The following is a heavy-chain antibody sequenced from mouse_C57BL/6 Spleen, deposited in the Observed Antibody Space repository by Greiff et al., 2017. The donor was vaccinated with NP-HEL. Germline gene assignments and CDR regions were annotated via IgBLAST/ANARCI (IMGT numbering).Heavy chain of an antibody. CDR1: GYTFTSYW. J-gene: IGHJ1*03. D-gene: IGHD2-3*01. Sequence: QVQLKQSGAELAKPGASVKLSCKASGYTFTSYWMHWVKQRPGQGLEWIGYINPSSGYTKYNQKFKDKATLTADKSSSTAYMQLSSLTYEDSAVYYCARTPCLLRGYFDVWGTGTTVTVSS. CDR3: ARTPCLLRGYFDV. CDR2: INPSSGYT. V-gene: IGHV1-7*01.